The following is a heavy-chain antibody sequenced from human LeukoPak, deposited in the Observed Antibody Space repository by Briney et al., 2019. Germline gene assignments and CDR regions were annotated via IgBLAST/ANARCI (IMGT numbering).Heavy chain of an antibody. CDR2: INHSGST. D-gene: IGHD6-19*01. CDR3: ARDRTVIAVASYYYYYMDV. Sequence: SETLSLTCAVYGGSFSGYYWSWIRQPLGKGLEWIGEINHSGSTNYNPSLKSRVTISVDTSKNQFSLKLSSVTAADTAVYYCARDRTVIAVASYYYYYMDVWGKGTTVTISS. J-gene: IGHJ6*03. V-gene: IGHV4-34*01. CDR1: GGSFSGYY.